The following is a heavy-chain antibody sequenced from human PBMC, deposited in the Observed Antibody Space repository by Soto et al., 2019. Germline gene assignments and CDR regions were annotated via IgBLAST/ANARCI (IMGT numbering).Heavy chain of an antibody. Sequence: ASVKVSCKASGYTFTSYGISWVRQAPGQGLEWMGWMNPYNGNTGYAQKFQGGVTMTRNTSISTAYMELSSLRSEDTAEYYCARGHSYYDFWSGYPTQYYFDYWGQGTLVTVSS. D-gene: IGHD3-3*01. CDR1: GYTFTSYG. CDR2: MNPYNGNT. CDR3: ARGHSYYDFWSGYPTQYYFDY. J-gene: IGHJ4*02. V-gene: IGHV1-8*02.